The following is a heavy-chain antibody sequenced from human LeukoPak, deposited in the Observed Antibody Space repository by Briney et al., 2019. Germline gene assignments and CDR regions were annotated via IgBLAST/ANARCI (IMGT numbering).Heavy chain of an antibody. CDR1: GFTFSNAW. Sequence: PGGSLRLSCAASGFTFSNAWMSWVRQAPGKGLEWVGRIKSKTDGGTTDYAAPVKGRFTISRDDSKNTLYLQMNGLKTEDTAVYYCTTRASYSSSWFDAFDIWGQGTMVTVSS. V-gene: IGHV3-15*01. D-gene: IGHD6-13*01. CDR3: TTRASYSSSWFDAFDI. J-gene: IGHJ3*02. CDR2: IKSKTDGGTT.